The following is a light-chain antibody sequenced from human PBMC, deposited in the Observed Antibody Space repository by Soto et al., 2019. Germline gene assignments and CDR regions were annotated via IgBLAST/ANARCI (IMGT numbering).Light chain of an antibody. CDR3: QQYYSYPPT. V-gene: IGKV1-8*01. CDR1: QGISSY. J-gene: IGKJ1*01. Sequence: AIRMTQSPSSFSASTGDRVTITCRASQGISSYLAWYQQKPGKAPKLLIYVASTLHSGVPSRLSGSGSGTDFTLTISCLQSEDFATYYCQQYYSYPPTFGQGTKVEIK. CDR2: VAS.